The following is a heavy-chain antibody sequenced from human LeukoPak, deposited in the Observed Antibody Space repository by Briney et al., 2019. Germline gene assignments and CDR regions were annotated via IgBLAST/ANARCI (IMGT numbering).Heavy chain of an antibody. CDR3: ARDFQRYTGFDY. D-gene: IGHD1-14*01. CDR2: IIPIFGTA. Sequence: ASVKVSCKASGGTFISYAISWVRQAPGQGLEWMGGIIPIFGTANYAQKFQGRVTITADESTSTAYMELSSLRSEDTAVYYCARDFQRYTGFDYWGQGTLVTVSS. V-gene: IGHV1-69*13. J-gene: IGHJ4*02. CDR1: GGTFISYA.